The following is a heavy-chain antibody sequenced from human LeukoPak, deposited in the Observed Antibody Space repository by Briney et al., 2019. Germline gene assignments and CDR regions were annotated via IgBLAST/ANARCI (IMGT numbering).Heavy chain of an antibody. CDR2: IGTAGRII. Sequence: GGSLRLSCAASGFTFSTYSMNWVRQAPGKGLEWVSYIGTAGRIIYYADSVKGRFTISRDNSKNTLYLQMNSLRAEDTAVYYCARAPGYDFWSGYYERYFDYWGQGTLVTVSS. J-gene: IGHJ4*02. D-gene: IGHD3-3*01. V-gene: IGHV3-48*01. CDR3: ARAPGYDFWSGYYERYFDY. CDR1: GFTFSTYS.